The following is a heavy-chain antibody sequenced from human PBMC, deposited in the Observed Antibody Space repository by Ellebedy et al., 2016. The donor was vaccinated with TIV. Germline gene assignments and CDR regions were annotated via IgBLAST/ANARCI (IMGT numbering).Heavy chain of an antibody. Sequence: PGGSLRLSCAASGFTFSSYNMNWVRQAPGRGLEWVSSISSSSSYIYYADSVKGRFTISRDNAKNSLYLLMNSLRAEDTAVYYCARAHKPMVTHNYAMDVWGQGTTVTVSS. D-gene: IGHD4/OR15-4a*01. CDR3: ARAHKPMVTHNYAMDV. J-gene: IGHJ6*02. CDR2: ISSSSSYI. CDR1: GFTFSSYN. V-gene: IGHV3-21*01.